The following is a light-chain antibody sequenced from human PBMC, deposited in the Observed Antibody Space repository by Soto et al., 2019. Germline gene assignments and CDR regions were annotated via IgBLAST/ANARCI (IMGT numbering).Light chain of an antibody. CDR3: QQYGTSAYT. CDR2: GAS. CDR1: QSVGSNS. J-gene: IGKJ2*01. V-gene: IGKV3-20*01. Sequence: MVLTQSPGTLSLSPGERATLSCRASQSVGSNSLAWYQQKPGQAPRLLIYGASSRANGIPDRFSGSGSGTDFTLTIRRLEPEDFAVYYCQQYGTSAYTFGEGTTLEIK.